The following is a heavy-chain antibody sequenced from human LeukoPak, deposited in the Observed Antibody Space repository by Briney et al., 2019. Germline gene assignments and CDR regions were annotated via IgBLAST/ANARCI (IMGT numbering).Heavy chain of an antibody. J-gene: IGHJ4*02. V-gene: IGHV3-74*01. Sequence: PGGSLRLSCAASGFTFSSYWMHWVRQAPGKGLVWVSRINSDGSSTSYADSVKGRFTISRDNAKNSLYLQMNSLRAEDTAVYYCATYSSGPVHFDYWGQGTLVTVSS. D-gene: IGHD3-22*01. CDR1: GFTFSSYW. CDR2: INSDGSST. CDR3: ATYSSGPVHFDY.